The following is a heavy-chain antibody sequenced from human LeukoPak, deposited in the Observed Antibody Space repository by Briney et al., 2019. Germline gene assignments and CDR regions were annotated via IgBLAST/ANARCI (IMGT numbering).Heavy chain of an antibody. CDR2: INSDGSST. J-gene: IGHJ4*02. CDR3: AREGYSYGTGFDY. V-gene: IGHV3-74*01. Sequence: GGSLRLSCAASGFTFSSYWMHWVRHAPGKGLVWVSRINSDGSSTSYADSVKGRFTISRDNAKNTLYLQMNSLRAEDTAVYYCAREGYSYGTGFDYWGQGTLVTVSS. D-gene: IGHD5-18*01. CDR1: GFTFSSYW.